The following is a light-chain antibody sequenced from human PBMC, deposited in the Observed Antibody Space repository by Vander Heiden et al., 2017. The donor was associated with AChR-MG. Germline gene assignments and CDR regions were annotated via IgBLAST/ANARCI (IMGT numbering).Light chain of an antibody. CDR1: QSLLHSNGYNY. Sequence: DFVLTQSLHSVPASPGEPSSIACRSSQSLLHSNGYNYLDGYLQKPGQSPQLLIYLGSNRASGVPDRFSGSGSGTDFTLKISRVEPEDVWVYYCMQALQTPEFTFGPGTKVDIK. CDR2: LGS. J-gene: IGKJ3*01. V-gene: IGKV2-28*01. CDR3: MQALQTPEFT.